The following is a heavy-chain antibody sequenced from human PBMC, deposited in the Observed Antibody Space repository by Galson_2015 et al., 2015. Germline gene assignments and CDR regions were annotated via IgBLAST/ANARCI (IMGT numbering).Heavy chain of an antibody. Sequence: SLRLSCAASGFTFSSYGMHWVRQAPGKGLEWVAVISHDGSNKYYADSVKGRFTISRDNSKNTLYLQMNSLRAEDTAVYYCAHVPNSGYGEYYFDYWGQGTLVTVSS. J-gene: IGHJ4*02. V-gene: IGHV3-30*03. CDR2: ISHDGSNK. CDR1: GFTFSSYG. CDR3: AHVPNSGYGEYYFDY. D-gene: IGHD5-12*01.